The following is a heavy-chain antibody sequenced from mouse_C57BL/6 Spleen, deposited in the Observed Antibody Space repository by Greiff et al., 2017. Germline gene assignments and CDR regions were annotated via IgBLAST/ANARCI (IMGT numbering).Heavy chain of an antibody. CDR2: IYPGDGDT. V-gene: IGHV1-82*01. D-gene: IGHD1-1*01. J-gene: IGHJ2*01. CDR1: GYAFSSSW. CDR3: ARSGHYYGSSPYYFDD. Sequence: VQLQESGPELVKPGASVKISCKASGYAFSSSWMNWVKQRPGKGLEWIGRIYPGDGDTNYNGKFKGKATLTADKSASTAYMQLSSLTSEDAAVYFCARSGHYYGSSPYYFDDWGQGTTLTVSS.